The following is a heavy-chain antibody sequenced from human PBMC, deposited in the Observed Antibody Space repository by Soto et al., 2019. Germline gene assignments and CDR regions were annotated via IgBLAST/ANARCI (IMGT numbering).Heavy chain of an antibody. V-gene: IGHV1-18*01. Sequence: GASVKVSCKASGYTFTSYGISWVRRAPGQGLEWMGWISAYNGNTNYAQKLQGRVTMTTDTSTSTAYMELRSLRSDDTAVYYCARRARPNFWSGYYTGSPYYYYYYGMDVWGQGTTVTVSS. CDR2: ISAYNGNT. J-gene: IGHJ6*02. CDR1: GYTFTSYG. CDR3: ARRARPNFWSGYYTGSPYYYYYYGMDV. D-gene: IGHD3-3*01.